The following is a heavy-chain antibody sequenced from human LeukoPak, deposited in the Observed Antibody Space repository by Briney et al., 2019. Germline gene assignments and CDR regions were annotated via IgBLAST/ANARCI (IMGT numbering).Heavy chain of an antibody. J-gene: IGHJ5*02. D-gene: IGHD6-13*01. CDR3: ARDPDTSSWSNWFDP. V-gene: IGHV3-7*01. Sequence: PGGSLRLSCAASGFTFSSNWMSWVRQAPGKGLKWVANIKQDGSEKYYVDSVKGRFTISRDNAKNSLYLQMSSLRVEDTAVYYCARDPDTSSWSNWFDPWGQGTLVTVSS. CDR1: GFTFSSNW. CDR2: IKQDGSEK.